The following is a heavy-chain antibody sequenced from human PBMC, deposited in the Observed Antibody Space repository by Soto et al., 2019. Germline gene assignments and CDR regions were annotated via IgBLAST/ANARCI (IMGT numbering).Heavy chain of an antibody. J-gene: IGHJ3*02. CDR2: MNPNSGNT. V-gene: IGHV1-8*01. D-gene: IGHD3-10*01. Sequence: ASVKVSCKASGYTFTSYDINWVRQATGQGLEWMGWMNPNSGNTGYAQKFQGRVTMTRNTSISTAYRELSSLRSEDTAVYYCARGLLLWFGEKSYAFDIWGQGTMVTVSS. CDR3: ARGLLLWFGEKSYAFDI. CDR1: GYTFTSYD.